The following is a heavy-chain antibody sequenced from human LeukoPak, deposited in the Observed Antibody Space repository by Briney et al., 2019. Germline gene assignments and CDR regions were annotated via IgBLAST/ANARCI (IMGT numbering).Heavy chain of an antibody. CDR1: GYTFTRYD. J-gene: IGHJ4*02. CDR2: MNPNSGNT. CDR3: ARVRSWYYYGSGSYGY. V-gene: IGHV1-8*01. Sequence: ASVKVSCKASGYTFTRYDINWVRQATGQGLEWMGWMNPNSGNTGYAQKFQGRVTMTRNTSISTAYMELSSLRSEDTAVYYCARVRSWYYYGSGSYGYWGQGTLVTVSS. D-gene: IGHD3-10*01.